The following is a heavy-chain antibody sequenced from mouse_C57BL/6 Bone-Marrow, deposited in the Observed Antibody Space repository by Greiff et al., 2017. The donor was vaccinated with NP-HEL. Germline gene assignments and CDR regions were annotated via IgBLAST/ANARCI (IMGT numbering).Heavy chain of an antibody. D-gene: IGHD1-1*01. CDR2: IYPRSGNT. Sequence: VQLQQSGAELARPGASVKLSCKASGYTFTSYGISWVKQRTGQGLEWIGEIYPRSGNTYYNEKFKGKATLTADKSSSTAYMELRSLTSEDSAVYFCARGWGTTVVAPLDYWGQGTTLTVSS. CDR1: GYTFTSYG. J-gene: IGHJ2*01. V-gene: IGHV1-81*01. CDR3: ARGWGTTVVAPLDY.